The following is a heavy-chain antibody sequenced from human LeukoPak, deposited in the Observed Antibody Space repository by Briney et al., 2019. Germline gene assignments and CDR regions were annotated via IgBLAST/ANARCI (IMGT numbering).Heavy chain of an antibody. CDR1: GFTFRTYW. CDR2: INGDGSST. Sequence: GGSLRLSCAASGFTFRTYWMHWVRQAPGKGLVWVSRINGDGSSTNYADSVKGRFTISRDNGKNMVYLQMNSLRDEDTAVYYCARDEAYQLLLWGQGTLVAVSS. D-gene: IGHD2-2*01. CDR3: ARDEAYQLLL. J-gene: IGHJ4*02. V-gene: IGHV3-74*01.